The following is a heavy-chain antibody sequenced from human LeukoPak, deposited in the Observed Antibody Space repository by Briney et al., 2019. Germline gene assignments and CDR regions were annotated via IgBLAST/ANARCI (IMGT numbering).Heavy chain of an antibody. V-gene: IGHV3-33*01. CDR1: GFTFDTYA. CDR2: IWYDGSKK. Sequence: GGSLRLSCAASGFTFDTYAMHWVRQAPGEGLEWMAIIWYDGSKKEYADSVKGRFTVSRDNSKNTLDMQMNSLRAEETDENYCARGYCTGNNCRPYYYGMDVWGQGTTVTVSS. D-gene: IGHD2-8*02. CDR3: ARGYCTGNNCRPYYYGMDV. J-gene: IGHJ6*02.